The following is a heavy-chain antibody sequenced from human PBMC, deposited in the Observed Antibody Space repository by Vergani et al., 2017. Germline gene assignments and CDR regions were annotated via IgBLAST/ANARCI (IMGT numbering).Heavy chain of an antibody. CDR3: GRGRDNDN. V-gene: IGHV3-23*01. CDR1: GFTFSSHA. CDR2: IKNTEDST. J-gene: IGHJ4*02. Sequence: EVQLLQSEGAVVQPGGSLRLSCVASGFTFSSHAMSWVRQGHGQGLEWVSSIKNTEDSTHYADSVKGRFTISRDNSKNTLYLQMKSLRVEDTAVYYCGRGRDNDNWGQGTLVTVSS. D-gene: IGHD1-1*01.